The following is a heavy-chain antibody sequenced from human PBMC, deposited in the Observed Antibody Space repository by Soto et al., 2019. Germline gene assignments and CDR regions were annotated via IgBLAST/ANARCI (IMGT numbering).Heavy chain of an antibody. CDR2: IVVGSGNT. J-gene: IGHJ6*02. V-gene: IGHV1-58*01. CDR1: GFTFTSSA. D-gene: IGHD3-16*01. CDR3: AADGSPFGYPTDYYYYYGMDV. Sequence: GASVKVSCKASGFTFTSSAVQWVRQARGQRLEWIGWIVVGSGNTNYAQKFQERVTITRDMSTSTAYMELSSLRSEDTAVYYCAADGSPFGYPTDYYYYYGMDVWGQGTTVTVSS.